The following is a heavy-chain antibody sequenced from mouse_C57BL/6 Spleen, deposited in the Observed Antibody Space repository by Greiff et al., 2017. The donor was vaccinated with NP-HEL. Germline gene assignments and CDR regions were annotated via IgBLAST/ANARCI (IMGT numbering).Heavy chain of an antibody. CDR3: ANRGDDYAMDY. CDR1: GYTFTSYW. V-gene: IGHV1-50*01. D-gene: IGHD2-14*01. Sequence: QVQLQQSGAELVKPGASVKLSCKASGYTFTSYWMQWVKQRPGQGLEWIGEIDPSDSYTNYNQKFKGKATLTVDTSSSTAYMQLSSLTSEDSAVYYCANRGDDYAMDYWGQGTSVTVSS. CDR2: IDPSDSYT. J-gene: IGHJ4*01.